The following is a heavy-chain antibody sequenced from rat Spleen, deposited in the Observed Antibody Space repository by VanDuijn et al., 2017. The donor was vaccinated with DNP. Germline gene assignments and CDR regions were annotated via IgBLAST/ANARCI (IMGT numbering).Heavy chain of an antibody. D-gene: IGHD1-1*01. Sequence: EVQLVESGGGLVQPGRSLKVSCEASGFIFSDYYMAWVRQAPTKGLEWVAYIRYDGGSAYYGDSVKGRFTISRDNAKSILYLQMNSLRSEDMATYYCARPMDYYSGGFAYWGQGTLVTVSS. V-gene: IGHV5-22*01. CDR1: GFIFSDYY. J-gene: IGHJ3*01. CDR2: IRYDGGSA. CDR3: ARPMDYYSGGFAY.